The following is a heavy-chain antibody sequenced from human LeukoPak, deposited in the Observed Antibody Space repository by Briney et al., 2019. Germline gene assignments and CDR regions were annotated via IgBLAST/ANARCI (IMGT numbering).Heavy chain of an antibody. V-gene: IGHV3-23*01. CDR2: ITGTGGST. J-gene: IGHJ4*02. CDR3: AREDVVPAAMMDY. D-gene: IGHD2-2*01. Sequence: GGSLRLSCAGYGFTFSSYAIRCARKAPGKGLECVSTITGTGGSTYYADSVKGRFTISRDNSKNTVSLQMNSLRAEDTAVYYCAREDVVPAAMMDYWGQGSQVTVSS. CDR1: GFTFSSYA.